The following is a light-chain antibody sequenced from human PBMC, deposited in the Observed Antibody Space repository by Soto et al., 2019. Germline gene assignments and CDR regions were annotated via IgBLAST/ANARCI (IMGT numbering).Light chain of an antibody. V-gene: IGKV1-5*01. CDR3: QQYNSYSWT. Sequence: EIQMSQSTSSLSASVGDRASITCRASQSISSWLAWYQQKPGKAPKLLIYDASSLESGVPSRFSGSGSGTEFTLTISSLQPDDFATYYCQQYNSYSWTFGQGTKVDI. CDR1: QSISSW. CDR2: DAS. J-gene: IGKJ1*01.